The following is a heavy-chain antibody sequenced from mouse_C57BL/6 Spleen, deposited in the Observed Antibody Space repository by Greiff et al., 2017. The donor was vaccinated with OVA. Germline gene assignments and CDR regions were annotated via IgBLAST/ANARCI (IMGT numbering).Heavy chain of an antibody. V-gene: IGHV1-85*01. Sequence: QVQLQQSGPELVKPGASVKLSCKASGYTFTSYDINWVKQRPGQGLEWIGWIYPRDGSTTYNEKFKGKATLTVDTSSSTAYMELHSLTSEDSAVYFCARWGYYGSSYDWYFDVWGTGTTVTVSS. J-gene: IGHJ1*03. CDR2: IYPRDGST. CDR3: ARWGYYGSSYDWYFDV. D-gene: IGHD1-1*01. CDR1: GYTFTSYD.